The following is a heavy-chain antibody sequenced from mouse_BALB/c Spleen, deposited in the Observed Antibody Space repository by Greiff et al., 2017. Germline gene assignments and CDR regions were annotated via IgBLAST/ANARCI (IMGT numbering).Heavy chain of an antibody. CDR1: GYTFTSYV. D-gene: IGHD4-1*02. J-gene: IGHJ3*01. CDR3: AREDQLGLFAY. Sequence: EVQLQQSGPEVVRPGASVKMSCKASGYTFTSYVMHWVKQKPGQGLEWIGYINPYNDGTKYNEKFKGKATLTSDKSSSTAYMELSSLTSEDSAVYYCAREDQLGLFAYWGQGTLVTVSA. CDR2: INPYNDGT. V-gene: IGHV1-14*01.